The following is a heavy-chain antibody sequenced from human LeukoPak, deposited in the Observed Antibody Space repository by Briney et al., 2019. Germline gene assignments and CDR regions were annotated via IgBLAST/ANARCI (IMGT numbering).Heavy chain of an antibody. Sequence: GGSLRLSCAASGFTFNNYGMHWVRQAPGKGLEWVAFIRYNGNNQYYADSVKGRFTISRDNSKNTLYLQMNSLKGDDTAVYYCAEDSAFYYIDVWGKGTTVIISS. D-gene: IGHD3-10*01. V-gene: IGHV3-30*02. CDR1: GFTFNNYG. CDR3: AEDSAFYYIDV. J-gene: IGHJ6*03. CDR2: IRYNGNNQ.